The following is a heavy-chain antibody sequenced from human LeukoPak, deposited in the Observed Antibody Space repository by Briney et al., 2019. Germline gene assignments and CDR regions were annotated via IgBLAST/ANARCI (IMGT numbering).Heavy chain of an antibody. CDR3: AKSARRGILTGYHDFDY. CDR1: GFTFSSYA. D-gene: IGHD3-9*01. CDR2: IRGSGGST. Sequence: GGSLRLSCAASGFTFSSYAMSWVRQAPGKGLEWVSAIRGSGGSTYYADSVKGRFTISRDNSKNTLYLQMNSLRAEDTAVYYCAKSARRGILTGYHDFDYWGQGTLVTVSS. J-gene: IGHJ4*02. V-gene: IGHV3-23*01.